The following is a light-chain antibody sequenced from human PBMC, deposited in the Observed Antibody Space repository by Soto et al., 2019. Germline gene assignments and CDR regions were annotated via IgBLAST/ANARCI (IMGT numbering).Light chain of an antibody. J-gene: IGLJ3*02. CDR1: SSDVGAYDR. CDR2: EVT. CDR3: SSYTIKNTWV. V-gene: IGLV2-18*02. Sequence: QSALTQPPSASGSPGQSVTISCTGTSSDVGAYDRVSWFQQYPGTAPKLMIYEVTNRPSGVSDRFSGSKSVNTASLTISGLQPEDEADYYCSSYTIKNTWVFGGGTKLTVL.